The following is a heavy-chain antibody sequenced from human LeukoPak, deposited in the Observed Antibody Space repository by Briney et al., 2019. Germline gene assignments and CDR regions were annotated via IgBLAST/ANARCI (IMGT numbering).Heavy chain of an antibody. Sequence: GGSLRLSCAASGFTFNNYWMAWVRQAPGEGLEWVANINKDGSGEYYVDSVKGRFTVSRDNAKNSLYLQVNSLGAEDTAVYYCARGNDRLVQSRWCYSLDVWGQGTTVTVSS. CDR3: ARGNDRLVQSRWCYSLDV. D-gene: IGHD2-21*01. CDR1: GFTFNNYW. CDR2: INKDGSGE. V-gene: IGHV3-7*04. J-gene: IGHJ6*02.